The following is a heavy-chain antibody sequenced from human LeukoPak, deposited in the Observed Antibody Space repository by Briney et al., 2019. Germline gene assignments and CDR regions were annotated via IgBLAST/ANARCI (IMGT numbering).Heavy chain of an antibody. D-gene: IGHD3-22*01. J-gene: IGHJ5*02. CDR1: GFTFSSYA. V-gene: IGHV3-23*01. Sequence: AGGSLRLSCAASGFTFSSYAMSWVRQAPGKGLEWVSAISGSGGSTYYADSVKGRFTISRDNSKNTLYLQMNSLRAEDTAVYYCARVTYYYDSSGYYSIGWFDPWGQGTLVTVSS. CDR2: ISGSGGST. CDR3: ARVTYYYDSSGYYSIGWFDP.